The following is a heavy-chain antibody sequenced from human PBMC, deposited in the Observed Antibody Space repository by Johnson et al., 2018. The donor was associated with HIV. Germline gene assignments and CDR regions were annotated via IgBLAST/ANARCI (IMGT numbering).Heavy chain of an antibody. CDR1: GFTLRSYW. D-gene: IGHD3-10*01. Sequence: EVQLVESGGNLVQPGGSLRLSCAASGFTLRSYWLGWVRQAPGKGLEWLGRINSKTGGGTTASAAPGKGRFTISRDDSKDTVYLHMNSLKVDDPAVYYCTTDWEYYYGSGKLDAFDMWGQGTMVTVSS. CDR2: INSKTGGGTT. J-gene: IGHJ3*02. V-gene: IGHV3-15*01. CDR3: TTDWEYYYGSGKLDAFDM.